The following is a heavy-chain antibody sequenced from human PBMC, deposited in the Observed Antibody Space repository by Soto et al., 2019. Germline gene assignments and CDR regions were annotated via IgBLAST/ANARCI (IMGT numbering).Heavy chain of an antibody. CDR1: GFTFSDYW. V-gene: IGHV3-74*02. Sequence: EVQLVESGGGLVKPGGSLRLSCVASGFTFSDYWMHWVRQAPGKGLVWASRIKFDGSFTSHADSVKGRFTISRDNARNTVHLQMDSLRAEDTGVYYCARGLRNYYGVDVWGQGTTVTVSS. CDR2: IKFDGSFT. J-gene: IGHJ6*02. D-gene: IGHD4-17*01. CDR3: ARGLRNYYGVDV.